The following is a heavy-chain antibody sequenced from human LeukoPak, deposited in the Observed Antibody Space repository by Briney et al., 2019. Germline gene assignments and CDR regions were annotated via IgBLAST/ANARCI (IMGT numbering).Heavy chain of an antibody. V-gene: IGHV4-59*05. CDR1: GGSISSYY. D-gene: IGHD3-22*01. CDR2: IYYSGST. Sequence: SETLSLTCTVSGGSISSYYWSWIRQPPGKGLEWIGSIYYSGSTYYNPSLKSRVTISVDTSKNQFSLKLSSVTAADTAVYYCARRISVITTYYFDYWGQGTLVTVSS. CDR3: ARRISVITTYYFDY. J-gene: IGHJ4*02.